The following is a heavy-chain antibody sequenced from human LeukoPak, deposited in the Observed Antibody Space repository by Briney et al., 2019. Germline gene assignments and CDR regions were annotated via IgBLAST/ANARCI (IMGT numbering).Heavy chain of an antibody. CDR1: GYTFTGYY. CDR2: INPNSGGT. V-gene: IGHV1-2*02. D-gene: IGHD3-10*01. J-gene: IGHJ4*02. Sequence: ASVKVSGKASGYTFTGYYMHWVRQAPGQGLEWMGWINPNSGGTNYAQKFQGRVTMTGDTSISTAYMELSRLRSDDTAVYYCARDPTSFGELGLLDYWGQGTLVTVSS. CDR3: ARDPTSFGELGLLDY.